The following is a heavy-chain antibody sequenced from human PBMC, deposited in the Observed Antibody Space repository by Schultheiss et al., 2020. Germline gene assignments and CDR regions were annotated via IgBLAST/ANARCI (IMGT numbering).Heavy chain of an antibody. Sequence: ASVKVSCKASGYTFTSYGISWVRQAPGQGLEWMGWINPNSGGTSYAQKFQGRVTMTRDTSISTAYMELSRLRSDDTAVYYCAGGGSGTPEYNWFDPWGQGALVTV. CDR3: AGGGSGTPEYNWFDP. CDR2: INPNSGGT. J-gene: IGHJ5*02. V-gene: IGHV1-2*02. D-gene: IGHD3-10*01. CDR1: GYTFTSYG.